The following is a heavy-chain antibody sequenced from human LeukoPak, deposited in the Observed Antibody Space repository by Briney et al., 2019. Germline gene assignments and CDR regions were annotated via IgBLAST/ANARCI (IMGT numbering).Heavy chain of an antibody. D-gene: IGHD6-19*01. CDR2: INHSGST. CDR3: ARHSERWLGAFDI. V-gene: IGHV4-34*01. CDR1: GGSFSGYY. Sequence: SETLSLTCAVYGGSFSGYYWSWIRQPPGKGLEWIGEINHSGSTNYNPSLKSRVTISVDTSKNQFSLKLSSVTAADTAVYYCARHSERWLGAFDIWGQGTMVTVSS. J-gene: IGHJ3*02.